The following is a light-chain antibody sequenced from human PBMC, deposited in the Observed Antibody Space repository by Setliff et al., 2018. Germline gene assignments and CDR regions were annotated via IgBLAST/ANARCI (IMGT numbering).Light chain of an antibody. CDR1: GAGFT. CDR2: HNN. J-gene: IGLJ1*01. Sequence: QSALAQPPSVSGAPGQRVSISCTGIGAGFTVHWYQQLSTTAPKLLISHNNNRPSGVPDRFPGSRSGTSASLVITGLQAEDEADYYCQSYAGGLGGYVFGGGTKVTVL. V-gene: IGLV1-40*01. CDR3: QSYAGGLGGYV.